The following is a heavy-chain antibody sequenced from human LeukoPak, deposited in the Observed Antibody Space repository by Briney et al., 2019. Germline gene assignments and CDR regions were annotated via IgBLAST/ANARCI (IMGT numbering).Heavy chain of an antibody. CDR3: AXXXXMIIQKYYFDY. V-gene: IGHV4-59*08. J-gene: IGHJ4*02. CDR1: GGSISSYY. D-gene: IGHD3-22*01. Sequence: SETLSLTCTVSGGSISSYYWSWIRQPPGKGLEWIGYIYYSGSTNYNPSLKSRVTISVDTSKNQFSLKLSSVTAADTAVYYCAXXXXMIIQKYYFDYWGQGTLVTVSS. CDR2: IYYSGST.